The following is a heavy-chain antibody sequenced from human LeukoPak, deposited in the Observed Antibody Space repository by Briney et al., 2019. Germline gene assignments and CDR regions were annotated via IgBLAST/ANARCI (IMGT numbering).Heavy chain of an antibody. V-gene: IGHV3-15*01. J-gene: IGHJ4*02. Sequence: GGSLRLSCAAAGFTFNYAWMNWVRQAPGKGLEWVARVKSDTFGGTTDYAALVKGGFTVSRDDSKNTVYLQMNSLRVEDTALYYCTKRVKYGGTWDHFADWGQGTLVTVSS. CDR1: GFTFNYAW. D-gene: IGHD1-26*01. CDR2: VKSDTFGGTT. CDR3: TKRVKYGGTWDHFAD.